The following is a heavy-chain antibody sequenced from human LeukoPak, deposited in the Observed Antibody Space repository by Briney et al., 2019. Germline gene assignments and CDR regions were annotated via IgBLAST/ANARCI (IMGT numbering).Heavy chain of an antibody. CDR1: GFTFSSYS. J-gene: IGHJ4*02. Sequence: GGSLRLSCAASGFTFSSYSMNCVRQAPGKGLEWVSSISSSSSYIYYADSVKGRFTISRDSAKNSLYLQMNSLRAEDTAVYYCARDPYSGYDFPFDYWGQGTLVTVSS. V-gene: IGHV3-21*01. CDR3: ARDPYSGYDFPFDY. CDR2: ISSSSSYI. D-gene: IGHD5-12*01.